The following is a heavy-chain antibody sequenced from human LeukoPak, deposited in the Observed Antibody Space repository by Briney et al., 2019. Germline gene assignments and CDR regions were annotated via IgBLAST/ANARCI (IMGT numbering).Heavy chain of an antibody. Sequence: GESLKISCKGSGYSFTNYWIAWVRQMPGKGLEWMGIIYPGDSDTRYSPSFQGQVTISADKSTSTAYLQWSSLKASDTAMYYCARCSVVAATPDYWGQGTLVTVSS. J-gene: IGHJ4*02. V-gene: IGHV5-51*01. CDR2: IYPGDSDT. CDR3: ARCSVVAATPDY. D-gene: IGHD2-15*01. CDR1: GYSFTNYW.